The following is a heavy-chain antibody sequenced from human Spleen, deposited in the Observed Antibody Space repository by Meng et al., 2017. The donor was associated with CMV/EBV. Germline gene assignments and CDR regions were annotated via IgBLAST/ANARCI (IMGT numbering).Heavy chain of an antibody. CDR2: INPKNGDT. CDR3: AKDESNGYTDY. CDR1: GDTFSGYF. D-gene: IGHD5-18*01. Sequence: SCTASGDTFSGYFINWLRQAPGEGLEWMGWINPKNGDTKYAERFRGRVTMTRDTSTNTAYMELDSLRFVDTAIYYCAKDESNGYTDYWGPGTLVTVSS. V-gene: IGHV1-2*02. J-gene: IGHJ4*02.